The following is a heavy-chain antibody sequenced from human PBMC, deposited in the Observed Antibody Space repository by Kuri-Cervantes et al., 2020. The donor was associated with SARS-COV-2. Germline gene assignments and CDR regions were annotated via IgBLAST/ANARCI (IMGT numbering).Heavy chain of an antibody. J-gene: IGHJ4*02. D-gene: IGHD2-21*02. CDR3: ASAAYCGGDCPVGGYYFEY. CDR2: INPSGGST. Sequence: ASAKVSCTASGYTFTSSYMHWVRQAPGQGPEWMGIINPSGGSTSYAQKFQGRVTMTRDTSTGTVGMGLSSLRCEDTAVYYCASAAYCGGDCPVGGYYFEYWGQGTLVTVSS. V-gene: IGHV1-46*01. CDR1: GYTFTSSY.